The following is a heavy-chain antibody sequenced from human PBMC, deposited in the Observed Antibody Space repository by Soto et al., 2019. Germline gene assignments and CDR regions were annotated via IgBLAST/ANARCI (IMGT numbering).Heavy chain of an antibody. CDR3: ARSGGGCSGGSCYVNGFDY. D-gene: IGHD2-15*01. V-gene: IGHV4-59*01. Sequence: QVQLQESGPGLVKPSETLSLTCTVSGDSISSYYWSWIRQPPGKGLEWIGYVSYSGSTNYNPSLKSRFIISVDTSKNHFPLKLTSVAAADTAVDYCARSGGGCSGGSCYVNGFDYWGQGTLVTVSS. J-gene: IGHJ4*02. CDR1: GDSISSYY. CDR2: VSYSGST.